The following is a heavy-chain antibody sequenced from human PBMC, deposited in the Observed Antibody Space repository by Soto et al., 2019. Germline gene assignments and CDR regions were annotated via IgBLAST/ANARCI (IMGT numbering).Heavy chain of an antibody. D-gene: IGHD1-26*01. CDR2: IHPSGQPI. CDR3: ARRASR. Sequence: EVQLVESGGGLVQPGGSLRLSCAVSGFTFSSSEMYWVRQAPGKGLEWISYIHPSGQPIFYADSVKGRFTISRDNANNSLLLQMNSLRAEVTAVYYCARRASRWGQGTMVTVSS. CDR1: GFTFSSSE. J-gene: IGHJ3*01. V-gene: IGHV3-48*03.